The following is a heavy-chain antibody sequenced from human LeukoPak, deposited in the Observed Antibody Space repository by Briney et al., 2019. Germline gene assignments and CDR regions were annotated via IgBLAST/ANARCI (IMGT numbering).Heavy chain of an antibody. J-gene: IGHJ4*02. CDR3: VREILYCSGGSCYRGPFDN. CDR2: IFHRGGT. Sequence: SETLSLTCTVSNDSISSGDYYWTWIRQPPGKGLEWIGYIFHRGGTSYNPSLKSRILFSVDTSQNQFSLKLNSVTAADTAVYYCVREILYCSGGSCYRGPFDNWGQGTLVTVSS. D-gene: IGHD2-15*01. CDR1: NDSISSGDYY. V-gene: IGHV4-30-4*01.